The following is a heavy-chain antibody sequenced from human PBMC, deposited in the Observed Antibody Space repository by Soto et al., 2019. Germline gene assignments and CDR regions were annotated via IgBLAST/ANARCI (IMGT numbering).Heavy chain of an antibody. V-gene: IGHV4-59*01. Sequence: SETLSLTCTVSGGSMSSNYWSWIRQSPAKGLEWIGFVYYGGTNYNPSFESRVTMSVDTPRKQFSLELSDVTAADTAVYYCVSYRGAFYFDHWGQGTLVTVSS. CDR3: VSYRGAFYFDH. CDR2: VYYGGT. J-gene: IGHJ4*02. CDR1: GGSMSSNY. D-gene: IGHD4-4*01.